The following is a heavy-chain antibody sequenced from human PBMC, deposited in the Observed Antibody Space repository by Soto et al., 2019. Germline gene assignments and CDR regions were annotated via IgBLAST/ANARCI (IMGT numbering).Heavy chain of an antibody. CDR3: AKDVSSSWTPDH. J-gene: IGHJ4*02. CDR1: GFTFSNYG. CDR2: ISYDGGYK. V-gene: IGHV3-30*18. Sequence: GGSLRLSCAASGFTFSNYGMHWVRQAPGKGLEWVEVISYDGGYKLYADDVKGRFTISRDNSKNTVYLQMISLRVEDTAVYYCAKDVSSSWTPDHWGQGTLVTVSS. D-gene: IGHD6-13*01.